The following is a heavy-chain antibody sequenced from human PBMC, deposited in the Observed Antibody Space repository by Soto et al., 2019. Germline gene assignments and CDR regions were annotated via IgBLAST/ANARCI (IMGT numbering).Heavy chain of an antibody. J-gene: IGHJ4*02. CDR2: IYHSGST. Sequence: LSLTCAVSGYSISSGYYWGWIRQPPGKGLEWIGSIYHSGSTYYNPSLKSRVTISVDTSKNQFSLKLSSVTAADTAVYYCARDGHGSGSQAVDYWGQGTLVTVSS. CDR1: GYSISSGYY. V-gene: IGHV4-38-2*02. D-gene: IGHD3-10*01. CDR3: ARDGHGSGSQAVDY.